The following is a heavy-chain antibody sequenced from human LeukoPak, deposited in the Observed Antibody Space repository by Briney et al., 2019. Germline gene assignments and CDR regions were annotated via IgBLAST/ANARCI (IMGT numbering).Heavy chain of an antibody. CDR3: ARAPHRYYYIDY. J-gene: IGHJ4*02. V-gene: IGHV1-69*05. CDR1: GGTFSSYA. CDR2: IIPIFGTA. D-gene: IGHD3-10*01. Sequence: SVKVSCKASGGTFSSYAISWVRQAPGQGLEWMGRIIPIFGTANYAQKFQGRVTITTDESTSTAYMELSSLRSEDTAVYYCARAPHRYYYIDYWGQGTLVTVSS.